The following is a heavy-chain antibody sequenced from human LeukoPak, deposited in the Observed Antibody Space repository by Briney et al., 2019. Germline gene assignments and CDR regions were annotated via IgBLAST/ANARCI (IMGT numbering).Heavy chain of an antibody. CDR3: AKPARTDYADY. CDR1: GFTFSNYA. V-gene: IGHV3-23*01. CDR2: INGIGGGT. D-gene: IGHD1-14*01. Sequence: GGSLRLSCAASGFTFSNYAMNWVRQAPAKGLEWVSSINGIGGGTYYADSVKGRFTISRDNSKNTLYRQMNSLRAEDTAVYYCAKPARTDYADYWGQGTLVTVSS. J-gene: IGHJ4*02.